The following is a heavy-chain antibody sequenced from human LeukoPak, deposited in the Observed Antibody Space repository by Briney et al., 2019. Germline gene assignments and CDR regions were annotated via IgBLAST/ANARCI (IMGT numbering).Heavy chain of an antibody. Sequence: GGSLRLSCAASGFTFSSYWMSWVRQAPGKGLKWVANIKQDGSEKYYVDSVKGRFTISRDNAKNSLYLQMNSLRAEDTAVYYCARDFGFYDILTGYSSSIDYWGQGTLVTVSS. CDR2: IKQDGSEK. J-gene: IGHJ4*02. CDR1: GFTFSSYW. V-gene: IGHV3-7*01. CDR3: ARDFGFYDILTGYSSSIDY. D-gene: IGHD3-9*01.